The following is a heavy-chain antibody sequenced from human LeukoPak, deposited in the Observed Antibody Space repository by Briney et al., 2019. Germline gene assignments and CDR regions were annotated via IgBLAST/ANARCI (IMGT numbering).Heavy chain of an antibody. CDR3: AISSNLERPYY. J-gene: IGHJ4*02. CDR1: GYTFTSYY. V-gene: IGHV1-8*03. Sequence: ASVKVSCKASGYTFTSYYMHWVRQATGQGLEWMGWMNPNSGNTGYAQKFQGRVTITRNTSISTAYMELSSLRSEDTAVYYCAISSNLERPYYWGQGTLVTVSS. CDR2: MNPNSGNT. D-gene: IGHD1-1*01.